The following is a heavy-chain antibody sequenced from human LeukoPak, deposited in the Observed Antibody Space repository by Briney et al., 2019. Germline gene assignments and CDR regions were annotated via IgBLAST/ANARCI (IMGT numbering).Heavy chain of an antibody. CDR3: ASSHCSSTSCYSFWFDP. CDR1: GYTLTELS. D-gene: IGHD2-2*01. Sequence: ASVKVSCKVSGYTLTELSMHWVRQAPGKGLEWMGGFDPEDGETIYAQKFQGRVTMTEDTSTDTAYMELSRLRSDDTAVYYCASSHCSSTSCYSFWFDPWGQGTLVTVSS. V-gene: IGHV1-24*01. J-gene: IGHJ5*02. CDR2: FDPEDGET.